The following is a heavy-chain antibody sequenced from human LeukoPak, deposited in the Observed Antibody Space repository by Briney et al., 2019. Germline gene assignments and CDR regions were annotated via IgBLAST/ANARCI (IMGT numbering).Heavy chain of an antibody. J-gene: IGHJ4*02. Sequence: GESLKISCKASGYSFTTHWIGWVRQMPGKGLEWMGIIYPGDSDTRYSPSFQGQVTISADKSITTAYLQWSSLKDSDTAMYYCARHSGYDSPFDYWGQGTLVTVSS. CDR3: ARHSGYDSPFDY. CDR2: IYPGDSDT. D-gene: IGHD5-12*01. V-gene: IGHV5-51*01. CDR1: GYSFTTHW.